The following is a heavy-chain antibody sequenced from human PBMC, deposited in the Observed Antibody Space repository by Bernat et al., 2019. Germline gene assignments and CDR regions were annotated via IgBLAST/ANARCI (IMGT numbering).Heavy chain of an antibody. D-gene: IGHD2-2*01. V-gene: IGHV5-51*01. CDR1: GYSFTSYW. CDR3: ARHPIVVVPAARSGAYYYYYYMDV. Sequence: EVQLVQSGAEVKKPGESLKISCKGSGYSFTSYWIGWVRQMPGKGLEWMGLIYPGDSDTRYSPSFQGKVTISADKYITTAYLQWSSLKASDTDMYYCARHPIVVVPAARSGAYYYYYYMDVWGKGTTVTVSS. J-gene: IGHJ6*03. CDR2: IYPGDSDT.